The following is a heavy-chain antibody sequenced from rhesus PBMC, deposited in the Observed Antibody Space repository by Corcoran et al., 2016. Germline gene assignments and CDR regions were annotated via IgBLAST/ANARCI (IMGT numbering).Heavy chain of an antibody. D-gene: IGHD6-31*01. CDR3: AKAYSSGPPFDY. J-gene: IGHJ4*01. V-gene: IGHV3S5*01. CDR1: GFTFNLYG. CDR2: INSRGGNT. Sequence: EVQLVETGGGLVQPGGSLKLSCAASGFTFNLYGMNWVRQAPGKGIQWVSAINSRGGNTYHADSVKCRFTISRDNSKNTLSLQMNSLRAEDTAVYFCAKAYSSGPPFDYWGQGVLVTVSS.